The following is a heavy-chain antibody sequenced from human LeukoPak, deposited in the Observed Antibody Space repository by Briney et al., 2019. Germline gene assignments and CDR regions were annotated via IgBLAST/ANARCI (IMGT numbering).Heavy chain of an antibody. V-gene: IGHV3-7*01. J-gene: IGHJ3*02. CDR3: ARVFWSTMDAFDI. CDR1: GFTFSSYW. D-gene: IGHD3-3*01. CDR2: IKQDGSEK. Sequence: PGGSLRLSCAASGFTFSSYWMSWVRQAPGEGLEWVANIKQDGSEKYYVDSVKGRFTISRDNAKNSLYLQMNSLRAEDTAVYYCARVFWSTMDAFDIWGQGTMVTVSS.